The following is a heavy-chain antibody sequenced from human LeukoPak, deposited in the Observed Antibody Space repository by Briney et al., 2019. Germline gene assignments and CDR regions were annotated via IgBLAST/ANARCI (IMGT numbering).Heavy chain of an antibody. D-gene: IGHD3-9*01. CDR1: GFTFSSYD. CDR2: IGTAGDT. Sequence: GGSLRLSCAASGFTFSSYDMHWVRQATGKGLEWVSAIGTAGDTYYPGSVKGRFTISRESAKNSLYLQMNSLRAGDTAVYYCARGYDILTGDNYFDYWGQGILVTVSS. J-gene: IGHJ4*02. CDR3: ARGYDILTGDNYFDY. V-gene: IGHV3-13*01.